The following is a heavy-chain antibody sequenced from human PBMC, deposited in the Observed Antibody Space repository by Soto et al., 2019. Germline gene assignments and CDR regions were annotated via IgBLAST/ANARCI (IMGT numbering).Heavy chain of an antibody. CDR2: IYPGDSDT. J-gene: IGHJ4*02. CDR3: AGRISSFDYGHFDY. Sequence: EVQLVQSGAEVKKPGESLKISCKGSGYSFTTYWIGWVRQMPGKGLEWMGIIYPGDSDTRYSPSFQGQVTISADKSTRAAYLQWSSLRASGTAMYYCAGRISSFDYGHFDYWGQGTLVTVSS. D-gene: IGHD3-10*01. CDR1: GYSFTTYW. V-gene: IGHV5-51*03.